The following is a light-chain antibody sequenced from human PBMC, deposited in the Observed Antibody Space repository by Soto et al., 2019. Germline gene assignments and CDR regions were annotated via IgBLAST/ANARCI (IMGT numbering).Light chain of an antibody. CDR2: GAS. CDR1: QQISNN. Sequence: EIMMTQTPVSLSLPRGERSILFCEASQQISNNLAWYRQSPGQAPTLLIYGASSRATDIPDRFSGSGSGTDFTLTISGLQSDDFALYYCQQYENWPRTFGQGTKVDIK. V-gene: IGKV3-15*01. J-gene: IGKJ1*01. CDR3: QQYENWPRT.